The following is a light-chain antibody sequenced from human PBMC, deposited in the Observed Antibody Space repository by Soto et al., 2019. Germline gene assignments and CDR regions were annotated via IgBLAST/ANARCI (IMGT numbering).Light chain of an antibody. Sequence: QSVLTQPASVSGSPGQSITISCTGTNSDIVSWYQQHPGKAPKLIIYEGSKRPSGVSNRFSGSKSGNTASLTISGLQAEDEADYYCCSYAGSSTLVFGGGTKLTVL. CDR3: CSYAGSSTLV. CDR1: NSDI. V-gene: IGLV2-23*01. J-gene: IGLJ2*01. CDR2: EGS.